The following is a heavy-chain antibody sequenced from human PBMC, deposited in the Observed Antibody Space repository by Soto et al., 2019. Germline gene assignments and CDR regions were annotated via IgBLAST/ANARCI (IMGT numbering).Heavy chain of an antibody. V-gene: IGHV1-46*01. CDR1: RYTFTNYY. CDR3: ARAPRSSWYAP. Sequence: ASVKVSCKTSRYTFTNYYIHWVRQAPGQGLEWMGIINPSGGSTTYAQKFQGRVTMTTDTSTSTAYMELSSLRSDDTAVYYCARAPRSSWYAPWGQGTLVTVSS. CDR2: INPSGGST. J-gene: IGHJ5*02. D-gene: IGHD6-13*01.